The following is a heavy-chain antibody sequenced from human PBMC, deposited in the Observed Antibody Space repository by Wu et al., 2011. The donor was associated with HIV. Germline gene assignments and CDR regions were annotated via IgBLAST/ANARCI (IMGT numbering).Heavy chain of an antibody. J-gene: IGHJ4*02. Sequence: QVQLVQSGAAVKKPGSSVKVSCKASGGTFNSHGITWVRQAPGQGLEWMGGVIPIFGTANYAQKFQGRVTITADKSTSTAYMELSSLRSEDTAMYYCARDFGGDGDSWGQGNPGHRLL. CDR2: VIPIFGTA. D-gene: IGHD2-21*01. V-gene: IGHV1-69*06. CDR1: GGTFNSHG. CDR3: ARDFGGDGDS.